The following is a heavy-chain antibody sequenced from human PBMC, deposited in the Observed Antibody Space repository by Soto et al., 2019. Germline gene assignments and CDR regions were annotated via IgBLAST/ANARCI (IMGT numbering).Heavy chain of an antibody. CDR2: ISSSSYI. D-gene: IGHD3-9*01. CDR1: GFTFSSYS. Sequence: PGGSLRLSCAASGFTFSSYSMNWVRQAPGKGLEWVSSISSSSYIYYADSVKGRFTISRDNAKNSLYLQMNSLRAEDTAVYYCARDPEYYDILTGYYRTEGYGMDVWGQGTTVTVSS. CDR3: ARDPEYYDILTGYYRTEGYGMDV. V-gene: IGHV3-21*01. J-gene: IGHJ6*02.